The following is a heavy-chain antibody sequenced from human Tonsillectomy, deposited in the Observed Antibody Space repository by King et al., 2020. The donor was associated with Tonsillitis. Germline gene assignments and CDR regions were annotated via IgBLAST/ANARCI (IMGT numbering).Heavy chain of an antibody. V-gene: IGHV3-30-3*01. D-gene: IGHD1-26*01. J-gene: IGHJ6*02. CDR1: GFTFSISD. CDR3: TRFNQLGRWELFYYYGMDV. Sequence: VQLVESGGGVVQPGRSLRLSCTASGFTFSISDMHWVRQAPGKGLEWVAAIAFDGNSNYEDSLKRRFTVSRDNSKNTLYLQMNSLRPDDTAVYYCTRFNQLGRWELFYYYGMDVWGQGTTVTVSS. CDR2: IAFDGNS.